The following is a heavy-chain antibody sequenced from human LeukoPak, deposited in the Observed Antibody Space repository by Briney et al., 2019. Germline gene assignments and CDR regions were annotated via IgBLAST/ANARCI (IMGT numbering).Heavy chain of an antibody. V-gene: IGHV3-7*01. Sequence: GGSLRLSCAASGFTFSSYGMHWVRQAPGKGLEWVANIKQDGSEKYYVDSVKGRFTISRDNAKNSLYLQMNSLRAEDTAVYYCARFRPGIAVAGTVYFGYWGQGTLVTVSS. D-gene: IGHD6-19*01. CDR2: IKQDGSEK. CDR3: ARFRPGIAVAGTVYFGY. J-gene: IGHJ4*02. CDR1: GFTFSSYG.